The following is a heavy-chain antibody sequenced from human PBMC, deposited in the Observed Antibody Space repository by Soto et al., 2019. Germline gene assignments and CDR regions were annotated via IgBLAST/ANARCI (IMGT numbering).Heavy chain of an antibody. CDR3: ARGDSTDCSNGVCSFFYNHDMDV. CDR2: INPKSGGT. D-gene: IGHD2-8*01. Sequence: ASVKVSCKASGYSFTDYHIHWVRQAPGQVLEWLGLINPKSGGTSTAQKFQGWVTMTTDTSISTASMELTRLTSDDTAIYYCARGDSTDCSNGVCSFFYNHDMDVWG. CDR1: GYSFTDYH. J-gene: IGHJ6*02. V-gene: IGHV1-2*04.